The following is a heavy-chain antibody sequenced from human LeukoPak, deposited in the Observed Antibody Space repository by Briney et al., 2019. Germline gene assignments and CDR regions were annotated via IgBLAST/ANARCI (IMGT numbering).Heavy chain of an antibody. Sequence: GESLKISCKGSGYSFTNYWIGWVRQTTGQGLEWMGWMNPNSGNTGYAQKFQGRVTMTRNTSISTAYMELSSLRSEDTAVYYCAREGLGELTLDYWGQGTLITVSS. D-gene: IGHD3-16*01. CDR3: AREGLGELTLDY. J-gene: IGHJ4*02. V-gene: IGHV1-8*02. CDR1: GYSFTNYW. CDR2: MNPNSGNT.